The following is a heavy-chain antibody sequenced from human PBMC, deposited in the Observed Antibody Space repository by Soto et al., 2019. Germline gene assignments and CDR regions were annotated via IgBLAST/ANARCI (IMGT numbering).Heavy chain of an antibody. J-gene: IGHJ4*02. CDR2: IYSGGST. CDR1: GFTVSSNY. CDR3: AREPPIVVVPAAQGFFDY. V-gene: IGHV3-66*01. Sequence: EVQLVESGGGLVQPGGSLRLSCAASGFTVSSNYMSWVRQAPGKGLEWVSVIYSGGSTYYADSVKGRFTISRDNSKNTLYLQMNSLRAEDTAVYYCAREPPIVVVPAAQGFFDYWGQGTLVTVSS. D-gene: IGHD2-2*01.